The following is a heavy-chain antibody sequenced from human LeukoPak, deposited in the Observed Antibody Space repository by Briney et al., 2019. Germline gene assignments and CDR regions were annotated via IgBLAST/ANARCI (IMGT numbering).Heavy chain of an antibody. J-gene: IGHJ4*02. CDR2: ISSSGSTI. CDR3: ASRVAGARFYFDY. D-gene: IGHD6-19*01. V-gene: IGHV3-48*03. CDR1: GFTVSSYE. Sequence: GGSLRLSCAASGFTVSSYEMNWVRQALGEGLEWVSYISSSGSTIYYADSVKGRFTISRDNAKNSLYLQMNSLRAEDTAVYYCASRVAGARFYFDYWGQGTLVTVSS.